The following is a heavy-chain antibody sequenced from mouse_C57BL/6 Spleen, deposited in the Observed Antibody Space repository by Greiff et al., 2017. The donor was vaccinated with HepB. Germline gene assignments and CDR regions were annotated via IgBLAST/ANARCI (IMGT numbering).Heavy chain of an antibody. V-gene: IGHV1-82*01. CDR3: ARGRHYDYDVASAMDY. D-gene: IGHD2-4*01. CDR2: IYPGDGDT. CDR1: GYAFSSSW. J-gene: IGHJ4*01. Sequence: QVQLQQSGPELVKPGASVKISCKASGYAFSSSWMNWVKQRPGKGLEWIGRIYPGDGDTNYNGKFKGKATLTADKSSSTAYMQLSSLTSDDSAVYCCARGRHYDYDVASAMDYWGQGTSVTVSS.